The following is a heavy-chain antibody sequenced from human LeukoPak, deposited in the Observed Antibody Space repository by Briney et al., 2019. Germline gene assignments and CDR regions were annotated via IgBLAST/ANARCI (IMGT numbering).Heavy chain of an antibody. Sequence: SETLSLTCTASGGSISSYYWNWIRQPPGKGLEWIGYIYNSGSTNNNPSLKSRVTISVDTSKKQFSLKLSSVTAADTAVYYCAREDIVVVPAAVTGAFDIWGQGTMVTVSS. CDR2: IYNSGST. CDR1: GGSISSYY. CDR3: AREDIVVVPAAVTGAFDI. J-gene: IGHJ3*02. V-gene: IGHV4-59*01. D-gene: IGHD2-2*01.